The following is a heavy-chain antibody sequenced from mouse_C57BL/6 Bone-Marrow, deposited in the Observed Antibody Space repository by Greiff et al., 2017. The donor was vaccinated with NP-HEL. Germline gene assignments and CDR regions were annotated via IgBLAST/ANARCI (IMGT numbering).Heavy chain of an antibody. CDR3: ARERPRLFFDY. CDR1: GYTFTSYW. J-gene: IGHJ2*01. CDR2: IHPNSGST. D-gene: IGHD6-2*01. Sequence: VQLQQSGAELVKPGASVKLSCKASGYTFTSYWMHWVKQRPGHGLEWIGMIHPNSGSTNYNEKFKSKATLTVDKSSSTAYMQLSSLTSEDSAVYYCARERPRLFFDYWGQGTTLTVSS. V-gene: IGHV1-64*01.